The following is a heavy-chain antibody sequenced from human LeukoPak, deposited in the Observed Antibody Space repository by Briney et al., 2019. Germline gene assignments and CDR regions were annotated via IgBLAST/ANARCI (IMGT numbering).Heavy chain of an antibody. CDR2: ISGSGGST. V-gene: IGHV3-23*01. J-gene: IGHJ5*02. CDR3: AKDPRRATARDVNNWFDP. CDR1: GFTFSSYA. Sequence: PGGSLRLSCAASGFTFSSYAMSWVRQAPGKGLERVSAISGSGGSTYYADSVKGRFTISRDNSKNTLYLQMNSLRAEDTAVYYCAKDPRRATARDVNNWFDPWGQGTLVTVSS. D-gene: IGHD2-21*02.